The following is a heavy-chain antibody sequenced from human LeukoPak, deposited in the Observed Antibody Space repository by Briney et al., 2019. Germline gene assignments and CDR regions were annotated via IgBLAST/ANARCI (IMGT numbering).Heavy chain of an antibody. CDR3: AKDGPGEWELLEHDY. J-gene: IGHJ4*02. V-gene: IGHV3-23*01. CDR1: GFTFSSYA. Sequence: PGGSLRLSCAASGFTFSSYAMSWVRQAPGKGLEWVSAISGSGGSTYYADSVKGRFTISRDNSKNTLYLQMNSLRAEDTAVYYCAKDGPGEWELLEHDYWDQGTLVTVSS. CDR2: ISGSGGST. D-gene: IGHD1-26*01.